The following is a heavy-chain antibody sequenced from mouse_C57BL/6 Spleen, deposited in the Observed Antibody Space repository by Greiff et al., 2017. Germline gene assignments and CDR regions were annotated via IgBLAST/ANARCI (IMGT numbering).Heavy chain of an antibody. CDR3: ARVGGTYYFDY. CDR1: GYTFSSYG. Sequence: QVQLQQSGAELARPGASVKLSCKASGYTFSSYGISWVKQRTGQGLEWIGEIYPRSGNTYYNEKFKGKATLTADKSSSTAYMELRSLTSEDSAVYFCARVGGTYYFDYWGQGTTLTVSS. CDR2: IYPRSGNT. J-gene: IGHJ2*01. V-gene: IGHV1-81*01.